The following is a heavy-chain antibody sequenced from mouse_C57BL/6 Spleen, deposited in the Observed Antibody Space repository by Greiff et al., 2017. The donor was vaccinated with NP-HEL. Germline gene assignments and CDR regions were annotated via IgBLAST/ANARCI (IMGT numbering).Heavy chain of an antibody. CDR3: ARREDYSNSFAY. D-gene: IGHD2-5*01. CDR2: INPGSGGT. Sequence: VQLQQSGAELVRPGTSVKVSCKASGYPFTNYLIEWVKQRPGQGLEWIGVINPGSGGTNYNEKFKGKATLTADKSSSTAYMQLSSLTSEDSAVYFCARREDYSNSFAYWGQGTLVTVSA. V-gene: IGHV1-54*01. CDR1: GYPFTNYL. J-gene: IGHJ3*01.